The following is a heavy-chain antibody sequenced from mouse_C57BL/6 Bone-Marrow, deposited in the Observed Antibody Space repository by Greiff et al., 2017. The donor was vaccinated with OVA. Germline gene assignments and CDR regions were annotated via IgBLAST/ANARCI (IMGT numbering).Heavy chain of an antibody. J-gene: IGHJ2*01. CDR3: ARGDWDVFDY. Sequence: QVQLKQSGAELARPGASVKLSCKASGYTFTSYGISWVKQRTGQGLEWIGEIYPRSGNTYYNEKFKGKATLTADKSSSTAYMELRSLTSEDSAVYFCARGDWDVFDYWGQGTTLTVSS. D-gene: IGHD4-1*01. V-gene: IGHV1-81*01. CDR2: IYPRSGNT. CDR1: GYTFTSYG.